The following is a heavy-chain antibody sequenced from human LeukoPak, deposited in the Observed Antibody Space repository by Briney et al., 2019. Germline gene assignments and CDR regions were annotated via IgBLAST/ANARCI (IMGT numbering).Heavy chain of an antibody. J-gene: IGHJ5*02. CDR3: ARENVLRFLEWLNWFDP. V-gene: IGHV4-4*07. Sequence: SETLSLTCSVSGDSMTSYYWGWIRQPAGKGLEWIGRIYTSGSTNYNPSLKSRVTMSVDTSKNQFSLKLSSVTAADTAVYYCARENVLRFLEWLNWFDPWGQGTLVTVSS. D-gene: IGHD3-3*01. CDR1: GDSMTSYY. CDR2: IYTSGST.